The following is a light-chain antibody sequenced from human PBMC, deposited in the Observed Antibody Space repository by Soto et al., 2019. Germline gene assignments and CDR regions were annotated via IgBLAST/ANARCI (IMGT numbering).Light chain of an antibody. J-gene: IGLJ1*01. Sequence: QSALTQPASVSGSPGQSITISCTGTSSDVGGYNYVSWYQQHPGKAPKLMIYEVSNRPSGVSNRFSGSKSGNTASLTISGLQAEDEADYYCNSYAGSNVYVFGTGTKVTV. CDR1: SSDVGGYNY. CDR2: EVS. CDR3: NSYAGSNVYV. V-gene: IGLV2-14*01.